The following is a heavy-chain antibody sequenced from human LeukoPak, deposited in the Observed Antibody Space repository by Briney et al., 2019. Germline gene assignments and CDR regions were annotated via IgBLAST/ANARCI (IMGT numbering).Heavy chain of an antibody. V-gene: IGHV3-74*01. CDR2: IKGDGSIT. Sequence: GGSLRLSCAASGFTFSTYWMHWVRQTPGKGLEWVSRIKGDGSITTYADPVMGRFTISRDNAKSTLFLQMNSLRVEDTAMYYCAKSDWFDPRGQGTLVTVSS. CDR1: GFTFSTYW. J-gene: IGHJ5*02. CDR3: AKSDWFDP.